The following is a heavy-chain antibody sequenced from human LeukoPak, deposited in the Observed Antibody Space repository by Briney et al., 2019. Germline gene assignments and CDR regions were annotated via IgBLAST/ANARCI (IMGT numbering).Heavy chain of an antibody. Sequence: GGSLRLSCAASGFTSNNYAMSRVRQAPGKGLEWFSSISGSSGSTYYADSVKGRFTISRDNSKNTVSLQMNSLRAEDTAVYYCARQRTVGVTGYYFDYWGQGTLVTVSS. J-gene: IGHJ4*02. CDR2: ISGSSGST. CDR3: ARQRTVGVTGYYFDY. CDR1: GFTSNNYA. V-gene: IGHV3-23*01. D-gene: IGHD1-26*01.